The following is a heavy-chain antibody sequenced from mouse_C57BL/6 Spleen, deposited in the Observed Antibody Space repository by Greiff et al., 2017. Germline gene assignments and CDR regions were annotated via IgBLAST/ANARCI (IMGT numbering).Heavy chain of an antibody. CDR2: IDPSDSYT. CDR1: GYTFTSYW. J-gene: IGHJ2*01. CDR3: ARLAGYYFDY. Sequence: QVQLQQSGAELVMPGASVKLSCKASGYTFTSYWMHWVKQRPGQGLEWIGEIDPSDSYTNYNQKFKGKSTLTVDKSSSTAYMQLSSLTSEDSAVYYCARLAGYYFDYWGQGTTLTVSS. D-gene: IGHD3-3*01. V-gene: IGHV1-69*01.